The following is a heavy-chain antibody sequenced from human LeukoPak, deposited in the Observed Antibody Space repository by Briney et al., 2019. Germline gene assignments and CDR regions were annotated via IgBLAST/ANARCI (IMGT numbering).Heavy chain of an antibody. CDR3: GKEGRGMGAATIDY. J-gene: IGHJ4*02. Sequence: GGSLRLSCGAPGFTVSTNYMSWVRQAPGKGLEWVSIIYSGGSTYYADSVKGRFTISRDNSKNTLYLQMTSLRAEDTAVYYCGKEGRGMGAATIDYWGQGTLVTVSS. CDR2: IYSGGST. D-gene: IGHD1-26*01. V-gene: IGHV3-66*01. CDR1: GFTVSTNY.